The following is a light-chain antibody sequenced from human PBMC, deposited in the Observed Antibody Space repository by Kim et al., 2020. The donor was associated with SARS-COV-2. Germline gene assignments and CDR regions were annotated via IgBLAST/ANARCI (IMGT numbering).Light chain of an antibody. Sequence: QSVLTQPPSASGTPGQRVTISCSGSSSNIGINHVYWYQQLPKTAPKLLIYSNNQRPSGVPDRFSGSKSGTSASLAISGLRSEDEADFYCAAWDDSLSSWVFGGGTQLTVL. V-gene: IGLV1-47*02. CDR3: AAWDDSLSSWV. J-gene: IGLJ3*02. CDR1: SSNIGINH. CDR2: SNN.